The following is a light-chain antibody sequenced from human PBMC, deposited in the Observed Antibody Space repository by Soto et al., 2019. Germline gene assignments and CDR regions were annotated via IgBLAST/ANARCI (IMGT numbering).Light chain of an antibody. CDR3: QQYNYWPPWT. V-gene: IGKV3-15*01. J-gene: IGKJ1*01. Sequence: EIVMTQSPATLSVSPGERATLSCRASQTISSNLAWYQHKPGQAPRLLIYGASTRATGIPARFSGSGSGTDFTLTISSLQSEDFAVYYCQQYNYWPPWTFGQGTKVESK. CDR1: QTISSN. CDR2: GAS.